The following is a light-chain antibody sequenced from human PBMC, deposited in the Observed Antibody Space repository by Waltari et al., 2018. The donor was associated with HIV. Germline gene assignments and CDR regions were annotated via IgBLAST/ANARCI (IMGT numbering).Light chain of an antibody. J-gene: IGLJ3*02. Sequence: QSVLTQPPSASGTPGQRVTISCSGSSSNIGRNTVNWFQQLPGTAPKLLIYSNNQRPSGVPDRLSGSKSDTSASLAISGLQSEDEADYYCAAWEDSLSAWVFGGGTKLAVL. CDR1: SSNIGRNT. CDR2: SNN. V-gene: IGLV1-44*01. CDR3: AAWEDSLSAWV.